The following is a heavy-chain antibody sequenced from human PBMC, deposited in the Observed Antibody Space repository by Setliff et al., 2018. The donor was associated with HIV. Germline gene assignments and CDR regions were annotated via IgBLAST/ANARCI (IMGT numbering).Heavy chain of an antibody. J-gene: IGHJ4*02. CDR3: ARGLNYYGSGSYLPLGY. D-gene: IGHD3-10*01. Sequence: KPSETLSLTCTVSGDSISGPIGITYYWDWLRQPPGKGLEWIGNIHYSRGSSYNASLKSRVTISLDTSKNHFSLKLSSVAAADTAVYYCARGLNYYGSGSYLPLGYWGQGTLVTVSS. CDR2: IHYSRGS. CDR1: GDSISGPIGITYY. V-gene: IGHV4-39*02.